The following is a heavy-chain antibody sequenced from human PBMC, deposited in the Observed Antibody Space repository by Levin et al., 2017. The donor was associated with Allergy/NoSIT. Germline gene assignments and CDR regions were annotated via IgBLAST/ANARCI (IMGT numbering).Heavy chain of an antibody. J-gene: IGHJ4*02. Sequence: GESLKISCAASGFTFSSYWMSWVRQAPGKGLEWVANIKQDGSEKYYVDSVKGRFTISRDNAKNSLYLQMNSLRAEDTAVYYCASSWELLGYFDYWGQGTLVTVSS. D-gene: IGHD1-26*01. CDR3: ASSWELLGYFDY. CDR2: IKQDGSEK. V-gene: IGHV3-7*01. CDR1: GFTFSSYW.